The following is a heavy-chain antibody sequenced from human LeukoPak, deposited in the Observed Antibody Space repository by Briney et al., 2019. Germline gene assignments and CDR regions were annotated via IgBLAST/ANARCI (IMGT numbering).Heavy chain of an antibody. Sequence: ASVKVSCKASGYTFTSYGISWVRQAPGQGLEWMGWISAYNSNTNYAQKLQGRVTMTTDTSTSTAYMELRSLRSDDTAVYYCARANIVVVPAARDDEINWFDPWGQGTLVTVSS. CDR3: ARANIVVVPAARDDEINWFDP. CDR1: GYTFTSYG. CDR2: ISAYNSNT. J-gene: IGHJ5*02. V-gene: IGHV1-18*01. D-gene: IGHD2-2*01.